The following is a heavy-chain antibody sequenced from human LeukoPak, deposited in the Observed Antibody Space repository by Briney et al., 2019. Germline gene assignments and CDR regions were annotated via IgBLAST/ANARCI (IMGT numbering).Heavy chain of an antibody. D-gene: IGHD2-2*01. CDR3: ARDPRSSTSCRACYYYMDV. Sequence: ASVKVSCKASGYTFTSYGISWVRQAPGQGLEWMGWISAYNGNTNYAQKLQGRVTMTTDTSTSTAYMELRSLRSDDTAVYYCARDPRSSTSCRACYYYMDVWGKGTTVTVSS. CDR2: ISAYNGNT. V-gene: IGHV1-18*01. J-gene: IGHJ6*03. CDR1: GYTFTSYG.